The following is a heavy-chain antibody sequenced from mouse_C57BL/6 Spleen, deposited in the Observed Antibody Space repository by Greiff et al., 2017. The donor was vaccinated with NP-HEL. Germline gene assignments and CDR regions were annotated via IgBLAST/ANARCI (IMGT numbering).Heavy chain of an antibody. V-gene: IGHV1-80*01. CDR3: LLHYGSSLAY. Sequence: QVQLQQSGAELVKPGASVKISCKASGYAFSSYWMNWVKQRPGKGLEWIGQIYPGDGDTNYNGKFKGKATLTADKSSSTAYMQLSSLTSEDSAVYFCLLHYGSSLAYWGQGTLVTVSA. CDR1: GYAFSSYW. CDR2: IYPGDGDT. D-gene: IGHD1-1*01. J-gene: IGHJ3*01.